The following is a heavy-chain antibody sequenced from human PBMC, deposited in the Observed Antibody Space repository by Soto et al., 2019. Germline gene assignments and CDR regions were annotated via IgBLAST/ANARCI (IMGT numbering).Heavy chain of an antibody. J-gene: IGHJ4*02. Sequence: VQLVESGGGLVQPGGSLRLSCAASGFTFSSYAMSWVRQAPGKGLEWVSSISDSGGSSYYGHSVKGRFTISRDNSKNTLYLQMNNLRAEDTAVYFCARAADDYGFWSGYLYWGQGTLVSVSS. CDR1: GFTFSSYA. V-gene: IGHV3-23*02. CDR2: ISDSGGSS. CDR3: ARAADDYGFWSGYLY. D-gene: IGHD3-3*01.